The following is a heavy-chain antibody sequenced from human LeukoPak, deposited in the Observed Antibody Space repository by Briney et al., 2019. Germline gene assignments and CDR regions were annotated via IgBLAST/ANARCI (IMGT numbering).Heavy chain of an antibody. Sequence: ASVKVSCKASDYTFTSYGISWVRQAPGQGLEWVGWISTYNGNTNYAQKLQRRVTMTTDTSTSTAYMELRSLRSDDTAVYYCARPNRDTAMVNYYYYMDVWGKGTTVTVSS. D-gene: IGHD5-18*01. J-gene: IGHJ6*03. CDR1: DYTFTSYG. V-gene: IGHV1-18*01. CDR2: ISTYNGNT. CDR3: ARPNRDTAMVNYYYYMDV.